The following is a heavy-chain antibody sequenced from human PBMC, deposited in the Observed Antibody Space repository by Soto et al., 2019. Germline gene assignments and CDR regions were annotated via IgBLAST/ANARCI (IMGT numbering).Heavy chain of an antibody. J-gene: IGHJ4*02. CDR1: GFTFSSYA. V-gene: IGHV3-23*01. CDR2: ISGSGGST. Sequence: PGGSMRLSCAASGFTFSSYAMTWVRQAPGKGLEWVSAISGSGGSTYYADSVKGRFTISRDNSKNTLYLQMNSLRAEGTAVYYCASGVSIATYFDYWGQGTLVTVSS. CDR3: ASGVSIATYFDY. D-gene: IGHD1-26*01.